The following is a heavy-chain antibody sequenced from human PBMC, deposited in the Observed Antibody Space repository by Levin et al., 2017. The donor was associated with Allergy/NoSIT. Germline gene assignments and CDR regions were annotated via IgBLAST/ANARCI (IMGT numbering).Heavy chain of an antibody. CDR1: GYSISSGYY. J-gene: IGHJ6*02. CDR2: IYQSGST. D-gene: IGHD3-16*01. CDR3: ARFGASRALSVAYYYYGMDV. V-gene: IGHV4-38-2*01. Sequence: SETLSLTCAVSGYSISSGYYWGWIRQSPGKGLEWIATIYQSGSTYYNSSLRGRVTISIDTSKNQYSLTLTSVTAADTAVYFCARFGASRALSVAYYYYGMDVWGQGTTVTVS.